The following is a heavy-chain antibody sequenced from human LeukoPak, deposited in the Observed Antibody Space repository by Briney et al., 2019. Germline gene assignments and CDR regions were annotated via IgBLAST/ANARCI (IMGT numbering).Heavy chain of an antibody. V-gene: IGHV3-74*01. CDR2: INSDGSST. Sequence: PGGSLRLSCAASGFTFSTYWMHWVRQAPGKGLVWVSRINSDGSSTSYADSVKGRFTISRDNAKNTLYLQMNSLRAEGTAVYYCARVMQWPSDFDYWGQGTLVTVSS. CDR3: ARVMQWPSDFDY. CDR1: GFTFSTYW. J-gene: IGHJ4*02. D-gene: IGHD6-19*01.